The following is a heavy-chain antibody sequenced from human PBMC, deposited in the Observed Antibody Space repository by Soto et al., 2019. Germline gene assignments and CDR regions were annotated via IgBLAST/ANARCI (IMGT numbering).Heavy chain of an antibody. J-gene: IGHJ4*02. CDR2: IYGNADKT. Sequence: GGSLRLSCAASGFTFSSYGMHWVRQAPGKGLEWVSSIYGNADKTFYARSVEGRFTISRDNIKNTLDLHMNGLRADDTAVYYCVKEFSFSYSVSVLHDWGQGTLVTVSS. CDR3: VKEFSFSYSVSVLHD. CDR1: GFTFSSYG. D-gene: IGHD3-10*02. V-gene: IGHV3-NL1*01.